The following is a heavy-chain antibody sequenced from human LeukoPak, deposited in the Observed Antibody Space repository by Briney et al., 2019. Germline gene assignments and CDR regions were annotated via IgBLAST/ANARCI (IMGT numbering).Heavy chain of an antibody. CDR1: GFTFSDYA. V-gene: IGHV3-33*01. J-gene: IGHJ4*02. D-gene: IGHD3-10*01. CDR3: ARGSGNYYGPYCFDF. CDR2: IWYDGSYK. Sequence: GRSLRLSCATSGFTFSDYAMHWVRQAPGKGLEWVAVIWYDGSYKYYADSVKGRFTISRDKSKNTLYLQMNILRAEDTAVYYCARGSGNYYGPYCFDFWGQGTLVTVSS.